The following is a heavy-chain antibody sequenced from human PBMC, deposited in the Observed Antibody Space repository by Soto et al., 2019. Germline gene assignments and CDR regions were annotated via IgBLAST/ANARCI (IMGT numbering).Heavy chain of an antibody. V-gene: IGHV3-11*01. CDR2: IGSSGRTI. CDR1: GFNFSDYY. J-gene: IGHJ4*02. Sequence: QVQLVESGGGLVKPGESLRLSCAASGFNFSDYYMTWIRQAPGKGLEWVSSIGSSGRTIYYADSVKGRFTISRDNAKKSVIPQMSSLSVEDTAVYYCASGGSLAPEYWGQGTLVTVSS. D-gene: IGHD3-16*01. CDR3: ASGGSLAPEY.